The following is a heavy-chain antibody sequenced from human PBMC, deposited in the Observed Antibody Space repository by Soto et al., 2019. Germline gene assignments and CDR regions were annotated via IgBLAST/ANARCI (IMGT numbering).Heavy chain of an antibody. V-gene: IGHV1-3*01. CDR3: ARGQQWLVHLDY. J-gene: IGHJ4*02. CDR2: INAGNGNT. CDR1: GYTFTSYA. Sequence: GASVQVSCKASGYTFTSYAMHWVRQAPGQRLEWMGWINAGNGNTKYSQKFQGRVTITRDTSASTAYMELSSLRSEDTAVYYCARGQQWLVHLDYWGQGTLVTVSS. D-gene: IGHD6-19*01.